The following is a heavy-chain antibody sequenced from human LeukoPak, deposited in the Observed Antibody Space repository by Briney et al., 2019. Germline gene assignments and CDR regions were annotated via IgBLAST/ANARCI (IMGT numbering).Heavy chain of an antibody. CDR1: GGSISSYY. CDR3: AREFYHSFTGYLRAFHI. Sequence: SETLSLTCTVSGGSISSYYWSWIRQPPGKGLEWIGYIYYSGSTNYNPSLKSRVTISVDTSKNQFSLKLSSVTAADTAVYFCAREFYHSFTGYLRAFHIWGQGTMVTVSS. V-gene: IGHV4-59*12. J-gene: IGHJ3*02. CDR2: IYYSGST. D-gene: IGHD3-9*01.